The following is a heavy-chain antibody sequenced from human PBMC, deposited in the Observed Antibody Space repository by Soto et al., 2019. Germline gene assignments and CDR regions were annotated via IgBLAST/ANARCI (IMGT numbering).Heavy chain of an antibody. CDR2: INAGKGDT. V-gene: IGHV1-3*01. CDR3: ARNILGGTTDY. D-gene: IGHD1-7*01. J-gene: IGHJ4*02. CDR1: GYTFTNHA. Sequence: GASVKVSCKASGYTFTNHAIHWVRQAPGQGLEWMGWINAGKGDTKYPQRFQGRVTITRDTSASTAYMELSSLRSEDSAVYYCARNILGGTTDYWGQGTLVTVS.